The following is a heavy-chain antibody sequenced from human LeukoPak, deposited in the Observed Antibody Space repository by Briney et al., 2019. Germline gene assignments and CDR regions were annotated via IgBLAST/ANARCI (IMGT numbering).Heavy chain of an antibody. CDR1: GFTFSNYL. J-gene: IGHJ4*02. D-gene: IGHD5-24*01. Sequence: GGSLRLSCAASGFTFSNYLMHWVRQTPGKGPVWISRISTDGSFTNYADSVKGRFSISRDNAKNTLYLQMNSLRAEDTAVYYCARWRWLQFGALDYWGQGTLVTVSS. CDR2: ISTDGSFT. CDR3: ARWRWLQFGALDY. V-gene: IGHV3-74*01.